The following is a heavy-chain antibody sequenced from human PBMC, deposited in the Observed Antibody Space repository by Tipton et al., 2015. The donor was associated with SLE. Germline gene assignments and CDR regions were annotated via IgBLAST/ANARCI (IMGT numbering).Heavy chain of an antibody. V-gene: IGHV3-7*01. CDR1: GFSVSSNY. CDR2: IKQDGSEK. Sequence: SLRLSCAASGFSVSSNYMSWVRQAPGKGLEWVANIKQDGSEKYYVDSVKGRFTISRDNAKNSLYLQMNSLRAEDTAVYYCARRRTTIFFPSGDMDVWGKGTAVIVSS. J-gene: IGHJ6*03. D-gene: IGHD3-3*01. CDR3: ARRRTTIFFPSGDMDV.